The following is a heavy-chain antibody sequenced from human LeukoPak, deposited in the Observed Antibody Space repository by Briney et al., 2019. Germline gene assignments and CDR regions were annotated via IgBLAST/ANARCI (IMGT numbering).Heavy chain of an antibody. CDR2: ISSSGSTI. J-gene: IGHJ4*02. CDR1: GSTFSSYE. V-gene: IGHV3-48*03. CDR3: ARDAITMVRGVIIPYYFDY. Sequence: GGSLRLSCAASGSTFSSYEMNWVRQAPGKGLEWVSYISSSGSTIYYADSVKGRFTISRDNAKNSLYLQMNSLRAEDTAVYYCARDAITMVRGVIIPYYFDYWGQGTLVTVSS. D-gene: IGHD3-10*01.